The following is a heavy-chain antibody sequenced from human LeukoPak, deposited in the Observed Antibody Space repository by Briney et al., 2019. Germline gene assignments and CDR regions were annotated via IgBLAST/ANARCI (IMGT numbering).Heavy chain of an antibody. CDR3: ARAFRVYYGSGSLVHDAFDI. Sequence: SETLSLTCTVSGGSISSYYWSWIRQPPGKGLEWIGYIYYSGSTNYNPSLKSRVTISVDTSKNQFSLKLSSVTAADTAVYYCARAFRVYYGSGSLVHDAFDIWGQGTMVTVSS. CDR1: GGSISSYY. D-gene: IGHD3-10*01. J-gene: IGHJ3*02. CDR2: IYYSGST. V-gene: IGHV4-59*08.